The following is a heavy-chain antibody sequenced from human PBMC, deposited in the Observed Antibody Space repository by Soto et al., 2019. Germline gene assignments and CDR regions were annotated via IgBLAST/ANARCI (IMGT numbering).Heavy chain of an antibody. D-gene: IGHD3-10*01. CDR1: GFTVSNNY. CDR2: IYSGGYT. J-gene: IGHJ4*02. V-gene: IGHV3-53*01. CDR3: ATSPGGGGY. Sequence: EVQLVESGGGLIQPGGSLRLSCAVSGFTVSNNYMSWVRQAPGKGLEGVSVIYSGGYTAYGDSVKGRFTISRDNSKNTLYLQSKSRRADAPPVISWATSPGGGGYWGQGTLVTVSS.